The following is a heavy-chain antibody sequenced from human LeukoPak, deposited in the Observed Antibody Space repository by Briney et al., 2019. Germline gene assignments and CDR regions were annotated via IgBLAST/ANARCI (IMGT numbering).Heavy chain of an antibody. CDR2: IYHSGST. J-gene: IGHJ4*02. CDR3: ARDLLEEVRGVISDY. D-gene: IGHD3-10*01. V-gene: IGHV4-4*02. CDR1: GGSISSSNW. Sequence: KSSETLSLTCAVSGGSISSSNWWSWVRQPPGKGLEWIGEIYHSGSTNYNPSLKSRVTISVDKSKNQFSLKLSSVTAADTAVYYCARDLLEEVRGVISDYWGQGTLVTVSS.